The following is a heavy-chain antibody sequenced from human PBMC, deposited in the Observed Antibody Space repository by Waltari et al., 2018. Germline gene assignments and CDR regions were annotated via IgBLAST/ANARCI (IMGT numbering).Heavy chain of an antibody. D-gene: IGHD3-10*01. J-gene: IGHJ5*02. CDR1: GGTFSSYA. Sequence: QVQLVQSGAEVKKPGSSVKVSCKASGGTFSSYAISWVRPAPGQGLEWMGWMNPNSGNTGYAQKFQGRVTMTRNTSISTAYMELSSLRSEDTAVYYCARGRSYYYGSGSPSPWGQGTLVTVSS. V-gene: IGHV1-8*02. CDR3: ARGRSYYYGSGSPSP. CDR2: MNPNSGNT.